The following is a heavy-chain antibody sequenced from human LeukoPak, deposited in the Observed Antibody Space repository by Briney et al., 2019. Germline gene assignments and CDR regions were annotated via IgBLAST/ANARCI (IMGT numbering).Heavy chain of an antibody. J-gene: IGHJ4*02. V-gene: IGHV4-4*07. CDR3: ARAPEFSSGWLLDC. D-gene: IGHD6-19*01. CDR2: IHTSGST. Sequence: PSETLSLTCTVSGGSITTYYWSWIRQSAGRGLECIGRIHTSGSTNYNPSLKSRVTMSVDTSKNQFSLKVNSVTAADTGVYYCARAPEFSSGWLLDCWGQGSLVTVSS. CDR1: GGSITTYY.